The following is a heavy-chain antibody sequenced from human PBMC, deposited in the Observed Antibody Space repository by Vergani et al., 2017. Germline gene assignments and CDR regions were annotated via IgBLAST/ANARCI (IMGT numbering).Heavy chain of an antibody. CDR2: IYSSGGT. V-gene: IGHV4-61*02. CDR1: GGSISSDNYY. CDR3: ARYCSSTGCYLSSDP. J-gene: IGHJ5*02. D-gene: IGHD2-2*01. Sequence: QVQLQESGPGLVKPSQTLSLTCTVSGGSISSDNYYWSWIRQPAGKGLEWIGRIYSSGGTNYNPSLKSRVTISIDTSKNQFSLKLTSVTAAVTAVYYCARYCSSTGCYLSSDPWGQGTLVTVSS.